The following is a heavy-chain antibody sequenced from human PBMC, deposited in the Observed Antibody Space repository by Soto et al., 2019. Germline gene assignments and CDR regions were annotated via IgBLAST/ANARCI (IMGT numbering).Heavy chain of an antibody. CDR3: ARTMVRGVIIY. V-gene: IGHV4-34*01. Sequence: QVQLQQWGAGLLKPSETLSLTCAVYGGSFSGYYWSWIRQPPGKGLEWIGEINHSGSTNYNPSLKSRVTISVDTSKHQFSLKLSSVTAADTAVYYCARTMVRGVIIYWGQGTLVTVSS. CDR2: INHSGST. CDR1: GGSFSGYY. J-gene: IGHJ4*02. D-gene: IGHD3-10*01.